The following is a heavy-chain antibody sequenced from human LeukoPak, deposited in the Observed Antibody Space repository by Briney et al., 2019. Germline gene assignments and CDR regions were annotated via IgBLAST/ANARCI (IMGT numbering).Heavy chain of an antibody. CDR3: ARGRYCSSTSCSDFHY. V-gene: IGHV1-2*02. J-gene: IGHJ4*02. CDR1: GYAFTDYY. D-gene: IGHD2-2*01. Sequence: ASVKVSCKASGYAFTDYYMHWVRQAPGQGLEWMGWINPNSGDTNYPQKFQGRVTMTRDTSISTAYMELSSMRSDDTAVYYRARGRYCSSTSCSDFHYWGQGTLVTVSS. CDR2: INPNSGDT.